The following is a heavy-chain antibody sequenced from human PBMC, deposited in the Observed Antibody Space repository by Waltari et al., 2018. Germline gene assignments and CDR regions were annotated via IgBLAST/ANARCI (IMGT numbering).Heavy chain of an antibody. CDR1: GFTFSSYS. J-gene: IGHJ4*02. D-gene: IGHD2-15*01. Sequence: EVQLVESGGGLVQPGGSLRLSCAASGFTFSSYSMNWVRQAPGKGLEWVSYISSSSSTIYYADSVKGRFTISRDNAKNSLYLQMNSLRAEDTAVYYCATEPPQGEPTNRSHLPDYWGQGTLVTVSS. V-gene: IGHV3-48*01. CDR2: ISSSSSTI. CDR3: ATEPPQGEPTNRSHLPDY.